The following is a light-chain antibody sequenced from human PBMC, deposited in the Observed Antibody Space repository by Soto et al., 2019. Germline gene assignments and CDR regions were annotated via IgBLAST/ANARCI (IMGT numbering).Light chain of an antibody. CDR3: SSYTSSSTVV. CDR1: SSDVGGYNY. CDR2: EVS. J-gene: IGLJ2*01. V-gene: IGLV2-14*01. Sequence: QSALTQPASVSGSPGQSITISCTGTSSDVGGYNYVSWYQQHPGKAPKLMIYEVSNRPSGVSNRFSGSKSGNMASLTISGLQAEDEADYYCSSYTSSSTVVFAGGTKLTVL.